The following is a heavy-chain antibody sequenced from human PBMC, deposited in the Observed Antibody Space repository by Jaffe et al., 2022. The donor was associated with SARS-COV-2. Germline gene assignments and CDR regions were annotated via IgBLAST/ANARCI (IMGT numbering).Heavy chain of an antibody. CDR2: ISSSSSYI. Sequence: EVQLVESGGGLVKPGGSLRLSCAASGFTFSSYSMNWVRQAPGKGLEWVSSISSSSSYIYYADSVKGRFTISRDNAKNSLYLQMNSLRAEDTAVYYCARAPTYYYDSSGYYYYGMDVWGQGTTVTVSS. D-gene: IGHD3-22*01. V-gene: IGHV3-21*01. J-gene: IGHJ6*02. CDR1: GFTFSSYS. CDR3: ARAPTYYYDSSGYYYYGMDV.